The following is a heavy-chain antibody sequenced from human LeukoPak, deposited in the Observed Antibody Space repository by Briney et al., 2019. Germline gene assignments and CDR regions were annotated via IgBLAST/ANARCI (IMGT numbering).Heavy chain of an antibody. CDR1: GGSISSYY. Sequence: SETLSLTYTVSGGSISSYYWSWIREPAGKGLEWIGRIYTSGSTNYNPSLKSRVTMSVDTSKNQFSLKLSSVTAADTAVYYCARVFSGYDSYYYYYMDVWGKGTTVTISS. CDR3: ARVFSGYDSYYYYYMDV. V-gene: IGHV4-4*07. CDR2: IYTSGST. D-gene: IGHD5-12*01. J-gene: IGHJ6*03.